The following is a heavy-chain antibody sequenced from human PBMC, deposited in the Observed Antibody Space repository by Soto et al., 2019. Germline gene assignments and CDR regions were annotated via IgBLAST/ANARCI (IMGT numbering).Heavy chain of an antibody. CDR2: IERDDDDK. J-gene: IGHJ6*02. CDR1: GFSLTSPGMC. Sequence: SGPTLVNPAETLTLTCTFSGFSLTSPGMCVSWIRQSPGKALEWLALIERDDDDKYYSTSLKTRLTISKDTRKNQVVLTMANMEPADTATYYCARSITGPRRFNGMDVWGQGTTVTVSS. CDR3: ARSITGPRRFNGMDV. D-gene: IGHD1-20*01. V-gene: IGHV2-70*13.